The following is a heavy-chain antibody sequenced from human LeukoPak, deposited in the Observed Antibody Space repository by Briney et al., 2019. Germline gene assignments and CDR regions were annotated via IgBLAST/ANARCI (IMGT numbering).Heavy chain of an antibody. Sequence: GASVKVSCKASGGTFSSYVISWVRQAPGQGLEWMGGIIPIFGTANYAQKFQGRVTMTEDTSTDTAYMELSSLRSEDTAVYYCATMYSSSYLFDYWGQGTLVTVSS. CDR2: IIPIFGTA. CDR1: GGTFSSYV. J-gene: IGHJ4*02. V-gene: IGHV1-69*06. CDR3: ATMYSSSYLFDY. D-gene: IGHD6-13*01.